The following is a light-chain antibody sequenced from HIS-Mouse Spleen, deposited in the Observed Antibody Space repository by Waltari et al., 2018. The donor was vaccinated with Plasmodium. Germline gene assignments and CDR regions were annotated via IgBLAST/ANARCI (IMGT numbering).Light chain of an antibody. V-gene: IGKV1-39*01. CDR1: QSISSY. J-gene: IGKJ1*01. Sequence: IQMTQSPSSLSASVGDRVPITCRASQSISSYLNWYQQKPGKAPKLLIYAASSLQSGVPSRFSGSGSGTDFTLTSSSLQPEDFATYYCQQSYSTWTFGQGTKVEIK. CDR3: QQSYSTWT. CDR2: AAS.